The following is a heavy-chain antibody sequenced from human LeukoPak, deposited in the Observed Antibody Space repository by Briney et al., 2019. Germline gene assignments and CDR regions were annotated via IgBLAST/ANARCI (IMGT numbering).Heavy chain of an antibody. D-gene: IGHD3-22*01. V-gene: IGHV3-48*01. Sequence: GGSLRLSCAATGFTFSAYGMNWVRQAPGKGLEWISYVSSRSSAIFYADSVKGRFFISRDNAKNSLYLQMNSLRVEDTAVYYCARAGVYDSSGYYYFDYWGQGTLVTVSS. CDR3: ARAGVYDSSGYYYFDY. J-gene: IGHJ4*02. CDR2: VSSRSSAI. CDR1: GFTFSAYG.